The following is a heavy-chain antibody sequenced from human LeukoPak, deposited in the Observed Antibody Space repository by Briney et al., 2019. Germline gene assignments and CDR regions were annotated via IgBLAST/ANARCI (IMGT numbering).Heavy chain of an antibody. D-gene: IGHD3-22*01. V-gene: IGHV4-31*03. Sequence: PSQTLSLTCTVSGGSISSGGYYWSWIRQHPGKGLEWIGYIYYSGGTYYNPSLKSRVTISVDTSKNQFSLKLSSVTAADTAVYYCARARSGYPDFDYWGQGTLVTVSS. CDR3: ARARSGYPDFDY. CDR2: IYYSGGT. J-gene: IGHJ4*02. CDR1: GGSISSGGYY.